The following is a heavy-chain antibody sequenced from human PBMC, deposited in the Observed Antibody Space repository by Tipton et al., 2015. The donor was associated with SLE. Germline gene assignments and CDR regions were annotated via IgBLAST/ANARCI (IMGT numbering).Heavy chain of an antibody. J-gene: IGHJ5*02. V-gene: IGHV4-59*01. D-gene: IGHD1-7*01. CDR1: GGSISSYY. CDR2: IYYSGST. Sequence: TLSLTCTVSGGSISSYYWSWIRQPPGKGLEWIGYIYYSGSTNYNPSLKSRVTISVDTSKNQFPLKLSSVTAADTAVYYCARAEYNWNYVLWFDPWGQGTLVTVSS. CDR3: ARAEYNWNYVLWFDP.